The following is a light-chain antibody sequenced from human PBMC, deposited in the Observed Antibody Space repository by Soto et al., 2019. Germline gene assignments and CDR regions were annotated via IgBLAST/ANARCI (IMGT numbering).Light chain of an antibody. CDR1: SSDVGGYNY. J-gene: IGLJ2*01. CDR3: SSYTSSSLVV. Sequence: QSALTQPASVSGSPGQSITIPCTGTSSDVGGYNYVSWYQQHPGKAPKLMIYDVSNRPSGVSDRFSGSKSGNTASLSISGLQAEDEADYYCSSYTSSSLVVFGGGTKVTVL. V-gene: IGLV2-14*01. CDR2: DVS.